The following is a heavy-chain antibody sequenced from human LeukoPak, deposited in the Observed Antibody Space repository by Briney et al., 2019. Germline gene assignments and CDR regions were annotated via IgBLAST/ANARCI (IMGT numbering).Heavy chain of an antibody. CDR3: ARDRFYYGSGSHYFDY. CDR1: GGSISSYY. D-gene: IGHD3-10*01. Sequence: SETLSLTCTVSGGSISSYYWSWLRQPPGKGLEWMGYVYYSGNTNYNPSLKSRVTISVDTSKSQFSLKLSSVTAADSAMYYCARDRFYYGSGSHYFDYWGQGILVTVSS. J-gene: IGHJ4*02. CDR2: VYYSGNT. V-gene: IGHV4-59*13.